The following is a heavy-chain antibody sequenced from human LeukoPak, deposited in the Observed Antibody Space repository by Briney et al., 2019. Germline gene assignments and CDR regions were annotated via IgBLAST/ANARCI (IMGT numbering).Heavy chain of an antibody. CDR1: GGSISSYY. Sequence: SETLSLTCTVSGGSISSYYWSWIRQPPGKGPEWIGYIYYSGSTNYNPSLKSRVTISVDTSKNQFSLKLSSVTAADTAVYYCAGYSSGWLKFYFDYWGQGTLVTVSS. V-gene: IGHV4-59*12. D-gene: IGHD6-19*01. CDR3: AGYSSGWLKFYFDY. J-gene: IGHJ4*02. CDR2: IYYSGST.